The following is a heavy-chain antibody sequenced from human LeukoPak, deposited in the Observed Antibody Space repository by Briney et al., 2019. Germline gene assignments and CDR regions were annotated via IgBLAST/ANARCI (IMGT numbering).Heavy chain of an antibody. CDR1: GYSISSGYY. V-gene: IGHV4-38-2*02. CDR2: IYHSGST. CDR3: ARVDGVGAAAHWFDP. D-gene: IGHD3-3*01. J-gene: IGHJ5*02. Sequence: SETLSLTCTVSGYSISSGYYWGWIRQPPGKGLEWIGSIYHSGSTYYNPSLKSRVTISVDTSKNQFSLKLSSVTAADTAVYYCARVDGVGAAAHWFDPWGQGTLVTVSS.